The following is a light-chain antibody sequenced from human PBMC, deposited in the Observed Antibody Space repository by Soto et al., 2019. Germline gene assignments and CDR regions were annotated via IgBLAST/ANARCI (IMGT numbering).Light chain of an antibody. J-gene: IGKJ3*01. CDR1: QSVSSTN. V-gene: IGKV3-20*01. Sequence: EIVLTQSPGTLSLSPGERATLSCRASQSVSSTNLAWYQQKPGQAPRLLIYGTSTRATGIPDRFSGSGSGTDFPLTISRLEPEDFAVYYCQKYETSPRGFTFGPGTKVDIK. CDR3: QKYETSPRGFT. CDR2: GTS.